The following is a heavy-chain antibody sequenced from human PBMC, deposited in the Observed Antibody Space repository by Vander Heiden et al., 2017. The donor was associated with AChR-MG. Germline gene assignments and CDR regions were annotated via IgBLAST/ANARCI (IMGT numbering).Heavy chain of an antibody. V-gene: IGHV3-30-3*01. CDR3: ARDRARWNKYYYFGVDV. J-gene: IGHJ6*02. Sequence: QVQLVESGGGVVQPGRSLRLSCAASGFTFTTYPMFWVRQAPGKGLEWVAVISFDGNNEYYADSVKGRFTISRDNSNNTLFLQMNSLRGEDTAVYYCARDRARWNKYYYFGVDVWGQGTTVTVSS. D-gene: IGHD1-1*01. CDR2: ISFDGNNE. CDR1: GFTFTTYP.